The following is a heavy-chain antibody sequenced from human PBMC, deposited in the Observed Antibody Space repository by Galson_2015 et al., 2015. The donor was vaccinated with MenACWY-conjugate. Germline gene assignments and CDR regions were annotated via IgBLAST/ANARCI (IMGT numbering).Heavy chain of an antibody. CDR2: ISSDSSST. V-gene: IGHV3-11*06. CDR3: ARDSKHYGGNSGEFDP. D-gene: IGHD4-23*01. Sequence: LRLSCAASGFTFSHYYMSWIRQAPGKGLEWVSYISSDSSSTNYADSVKGRLTISRDNAKKLLYLQMNSLRAEDAAFYYCARDSKHYGGNSGEFDPWGQGTLVTVSS. CDR1: GFTFSHYY. J-gene: IGHJ5*02.